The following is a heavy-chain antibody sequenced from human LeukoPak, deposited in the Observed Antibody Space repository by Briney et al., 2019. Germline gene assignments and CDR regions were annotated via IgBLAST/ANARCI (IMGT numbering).Heavy chain of an antibody. J-gene: IGHJ5*02. CDR1: GDSFSSHY. V-gene: IGHV4-59*11. CDR3: ARLVVVAANFRDNWFDP. Sequence: SETLSLTCVVSGDSFSSHYWTWIRQSPGKGLGWIGYISYIGSTNYNPSLKSRVTISIDTSKNQFSLKLSSVTAADTAVYYCARLVVVAANFRDNWFDPWGQGTLVTVSS. CDR2: ISYIGST. D-gene: IGHD2-15*01.